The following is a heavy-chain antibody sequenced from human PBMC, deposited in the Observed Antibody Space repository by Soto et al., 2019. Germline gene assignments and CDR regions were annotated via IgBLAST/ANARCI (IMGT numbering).Heavy chain of an antibody. Sequence: GASVKVSCKASGYTFTNYYMHWVRQAPGQGLEWLGVMHYSGASPTYEQKFQDRVTITIETSTNTAYMELRNLTSDDTALYYCVRDAWQQSPGDVWGQGTQVTVSS. CDR3: VRDAWQQSPGDV. CDR2: MHYSGASP. V-gene: IGHV1-46*01. D-gene: IGHD6-13*01. J-gene: IGHJ4*02. CDR1: GYTFTNYY.